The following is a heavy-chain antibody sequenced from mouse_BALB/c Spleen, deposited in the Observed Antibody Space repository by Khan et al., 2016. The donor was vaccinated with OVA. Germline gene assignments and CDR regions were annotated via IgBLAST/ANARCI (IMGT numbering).Heavy chain of an antibody. CDR3: ATSNPFYAMDY. J-gene: IGHJ4*01. V-gene: IGHV9-2-1*01. CDR2: INTETGEP. D-gene: IGHD4-1*01. CDR1: GYSFTDYS. Sequence: IQLVQSGPELKKPGETVKISCKASGYSFTDYSMHWVKQAPGKGLKWMGWINTETGEPTYADDFKGRFAFSLETSVSTAYLQINNLKNEDTATYFCATSNPFYAMDYWGQGTSVTVSS.